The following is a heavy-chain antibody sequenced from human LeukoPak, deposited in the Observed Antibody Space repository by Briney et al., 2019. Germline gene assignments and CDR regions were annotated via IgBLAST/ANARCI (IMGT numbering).Heavy chain of an antibody. Sequence: GGSLRLSCSASGFTFTTCTMAWVRQAPGKGLEWVSTISGSGGSTFYAGSVKGRFTISRDNSKNTLFLQMNSLRAEDTAIYYCGETSGYYPSRLLHGSWGQGTLVTVSS. V-gene: IGHV3-23*01. J-gene: IGHJ4*02. CDR2: ISGSGGST. D-gene: IGHD3-22*01. CDR1: GFTFTTCT. CDR3: GETSGYYPSRLLHGS.